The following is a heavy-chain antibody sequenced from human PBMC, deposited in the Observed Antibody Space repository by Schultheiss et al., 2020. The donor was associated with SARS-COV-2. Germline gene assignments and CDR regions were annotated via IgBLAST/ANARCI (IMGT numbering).Heavy chain of an antibody. V-gene: IGHV3-21*01. J-gene: IGHJ6*03. CDR1: GFTFSSYS. Sequence: GGSLRLSCAASGFTFSSYSMNWVRQAPGKGLEWVSSISSSSSYIYYADSVKGRFTISRDNAKNSLYLQMNSLRAEDTAVYYCAREVVVVPAATYYYYYYMDVWGKGTTVTVSS. CDR3: AREVVVVPAATYYYYYYMDV. CDR2: ISSSSSYI. D-gene: IGHD2-2*01.